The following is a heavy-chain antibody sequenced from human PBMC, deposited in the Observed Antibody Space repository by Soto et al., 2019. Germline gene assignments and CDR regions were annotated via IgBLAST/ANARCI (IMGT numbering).Heavy chain of an antibody. CDR1: GFAFSDYY. D-gene: IGHD3-16*01. V-gene: IGHV3-11*05. J-gene: IGHJ4*02. CDR3: ARDQYVFDY. CDR2: LSSSGTYT. Sequence: VQLVQSGGGLVKPGGSLTLSCAASGFAFSDYYMTWIRQAPGKGLEWISSLSSSGTYTNYADSVKGRFITSRDNAKNSLFLHLNGLRAEDTAVYFCARDQYVFDYWGQGALVTVSS.